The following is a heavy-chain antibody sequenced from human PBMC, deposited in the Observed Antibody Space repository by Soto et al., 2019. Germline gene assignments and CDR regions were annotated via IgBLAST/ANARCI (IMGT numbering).Heavy chain of an antibody. CDR1: GGSISSGDYY. V-gene: IGHV4-30-4*01. D-gene: IGHD5-18*01. Sequence: PSETLSLTCTVSGGSISSGDYYWSWIRQPPGKGLEWIGYIYYSGSTYYNPSLKSRVTISVDTSKNQFSLKLSSVTAADTAVYYCASTAMAPSFHFDYWGQGTLVTVS. CDR2: IYYSGST. CDR3: ASTAMAPSFHFDY. J-gene: IGHJ4*02.